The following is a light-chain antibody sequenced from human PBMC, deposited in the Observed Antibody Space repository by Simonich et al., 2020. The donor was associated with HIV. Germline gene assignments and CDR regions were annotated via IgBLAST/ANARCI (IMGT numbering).Light chain of an antibody. Sequence: DIQLTQSPSFLSASVGDSVTITCRASQDISSYLAWYQQKPGEAPNLLIYAASTLQSRVPSRFSGSGSGTEFTLTISSLQPEDFATYYCQQLNSYPRALTFGGGTKVEIK. CDR2: AAS. CDR1: QDISSY. J-gene: IGKJ4*01. V-gene: IGKV1-9*01. CDR3: QQLNSYPRALT.